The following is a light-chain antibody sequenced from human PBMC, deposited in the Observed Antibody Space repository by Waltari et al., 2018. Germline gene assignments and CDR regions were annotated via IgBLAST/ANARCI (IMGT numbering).Light chain of an antibody. J-gene: IGKJ1*01. Sequence: EIVWTQSPGPAPWSPGERVTPSCRASQSVGSSSLAWYQQKPGQAPRLVIYRASRRATGIPDRFSGSGSGTDFSLTISRLGPEDFAVYYCQQHGTLPATFGQGTKVEIK. CDR3: QQHGTLPAT. CDR2: RAS. CDR1: QSVGSSS. V-gene: IGKV3-20*01.